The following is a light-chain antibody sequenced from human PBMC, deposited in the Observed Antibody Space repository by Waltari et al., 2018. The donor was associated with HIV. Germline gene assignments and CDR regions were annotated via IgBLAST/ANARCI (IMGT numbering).Light chain of an antibody. CDR1: QSVRDD. J-gene: IGKJ4*01. V-gene: IGKV3-15*01. CDR3: QQYSAWPLT. Sequence: EKVMTQFPAALSVSPGGRATLFCRASQSVRDDLAWYQQRPGQAPRLLIYGSFKRATGVPDRFGGSGTGTEFTLTINSFQSEDRAVYYCQQYSAWPLTFGGGTKVEVK. CDR2: GSF.